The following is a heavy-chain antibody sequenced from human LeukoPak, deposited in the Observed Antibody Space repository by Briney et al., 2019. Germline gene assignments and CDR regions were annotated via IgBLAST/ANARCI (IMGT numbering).Heavy chain of an antibody. CDR1: GYTFTGYY. D-gene: IGHD2-2*01. J-gene: IGHJ4*02. V-gene: IGHV1-2*02. CDR2: INPNSGGT. Sequence: GASVKVSCKASGYTFTGYYMHWVRQAPGQGLEWMGWINPNSGGTNYAQKFQGRVTMTRDTSISTAYMELSRLRSDDTAVYYCARDEGYCSSTSCYGTPIQNYYSDYWGQGTLVTVSS. CDR3: ARDEGYCSSTSCYGTPIQNYYSDY.